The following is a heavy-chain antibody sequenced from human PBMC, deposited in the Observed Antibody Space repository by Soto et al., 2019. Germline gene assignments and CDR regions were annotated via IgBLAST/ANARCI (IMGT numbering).Heavy chain of an antibody. CDR3: ARVREASSGWYNWFHP. Sequence: QVQLQESGPGLVKPSGTLSLTCAVSGGSISSSNWRSWVRQPPGKGLEWIGEIYHSGSTNYNPSLKSRVTIAVDKSQNQFSLNLSSVTAADTAVYYCARVREASSGWYNWFHPWGQGTLVTVSS. D-gene: IGHD6-19*01. CDR1: GGSISSSNW. V-gene: IGHV4-4*02. J-gene: IGHJ5*02. CDR2: IYHSGST.